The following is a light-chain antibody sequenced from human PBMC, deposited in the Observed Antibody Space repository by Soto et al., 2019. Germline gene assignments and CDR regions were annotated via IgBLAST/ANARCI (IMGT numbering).Light chain of an antibody. J-gene: IGKJ2*01. CDR3: QQYDYWPPYT. CDR2: GAS. V-gene: IGKV3-15*01. CDR1: QSIKDN. Sequence: EIVMTQSPATLSVSPGDRAIVSCRASQSIKDNLAWYQQTPGRAPRLLLYGASIRATGVPARFSGSGSGTEFTLTISSLQSEDFAVYYCQQYDYWPPYTFGQGTKVEIK.